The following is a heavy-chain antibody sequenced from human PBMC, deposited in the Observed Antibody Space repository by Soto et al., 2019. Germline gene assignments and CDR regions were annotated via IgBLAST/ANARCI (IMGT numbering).Heavy chain of an antibody. D-gene: IGHD3-3*01. CDR3: ARDRSYDFWSGYLF. V-gene: IGHV3-33*01. CDR2: IWYDGSNK. Sequence: GGSLRLSCAASGFTFSSYGMHWVRQAPGKGLEWVAVIWYDGSNKYYADSGKGPFTISRDNSKNTVYLQMNSLRAEDTAVYYCARDRSYDFWSGYLFWGQGTLVTVSS. J-gene: IGHJ4*02. CDR1: GFTFSSYG.